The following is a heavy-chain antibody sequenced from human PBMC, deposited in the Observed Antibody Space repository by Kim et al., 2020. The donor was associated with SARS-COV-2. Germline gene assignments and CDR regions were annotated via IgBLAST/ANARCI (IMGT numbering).Heavy chain of an antibody. V-gene: IGHV4-31*02. J-gene: IGHJ4*02. Sequence: PSLKIRVTISVDTSKNQFSLKLSSVTAADTAVYYCARALTIFGVVISAFDYWGQGTLVTVSS. CDR3: ARALTIFGVVISAFDY. D-gene: IGHD3-3*01.